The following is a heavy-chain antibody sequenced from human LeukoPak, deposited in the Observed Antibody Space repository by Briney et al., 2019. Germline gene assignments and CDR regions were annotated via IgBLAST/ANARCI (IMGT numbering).Heavy chain of an antibody. CDR2: ISWNSGSI. J-gene: IGHJ4*02. V-gene: IGHV3-9*01. D-gene: IGHD6-6*01. CDR3: AKGRDYSSSGASVDY. Sequence: PGRSLRLSCAASGFIFDDYAMHWVRQAPGKGLEWVSGISWNSGSIGYADSVKGRFTISRDNAKNSLYLQMNSLRAEDTALYYCAKGRDYSSSGASVDYWGQGTLVTVSS. CDR1: GFIFDDYA.